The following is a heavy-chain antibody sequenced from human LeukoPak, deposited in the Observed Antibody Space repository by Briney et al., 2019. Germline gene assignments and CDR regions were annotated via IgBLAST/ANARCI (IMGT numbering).Heavy chain of an antibody. CDR3: AKVAKYYYGSETYYFFEQ. V-gene: IGHV3-21*01. CDR1: GFTFINAW. J-gene: IGHJ4*02. CDR2: IDSSSSYI. Sequence: PGGSLRLSCAASGFTFINAWMAWVRQAPGKGLEWVSSIDSSSSYIYYADSVKGRFTISRDNAKNPLYLQMNSLRVEDTAVYYCAKVAKYYYGSETYYFFEQWGQGTPVTASS. D-gene: IGHD3-10*01.